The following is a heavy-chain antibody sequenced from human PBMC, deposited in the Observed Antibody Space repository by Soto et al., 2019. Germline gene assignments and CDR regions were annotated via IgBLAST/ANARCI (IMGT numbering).Heavy chain of an antibody. Sequence: PGGSLRLSCAASGVTFIDYYMSWIRQAPGKGLEWVSYISSSGSTIYYADSVKGRFTISRDNAKNSLYLQMNSLRAEDTAVYYCARDFLYYYDSSGYPLTFGPDDAFDIWGQGTMVTVSS. CDR3: ARDFLYYYDSSGYPLTFGPDDAFDI. CDR2: ISSSGSTI. D-gene: IGHD3-22*01. V-gene: IGHV3-11*01. CDR1: GVTFIDYY. J-gene: IGHJ3*02.